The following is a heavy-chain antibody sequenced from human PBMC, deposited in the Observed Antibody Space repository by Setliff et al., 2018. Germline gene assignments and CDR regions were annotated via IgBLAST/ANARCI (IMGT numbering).Heavy chain of an antibody. CDR2: MNPNSGNT. D-gene: IGHD3-10*01. J-gene: IGHJ4*02. CDR3: ARGTLWFGEPIDY. V-gene: IGHV1-8*01. Sequence: ASVKVSCKASGYTFTSYNINWVRQATGQGPEWMGWMNPNSGNTGYAQKFQGRVTMTRNTSIKTAYMELNSLRSEDTAVYYCARGTLWFGEPIDYWGQGTLVTVSS. CDR1: GYTFTSYN.